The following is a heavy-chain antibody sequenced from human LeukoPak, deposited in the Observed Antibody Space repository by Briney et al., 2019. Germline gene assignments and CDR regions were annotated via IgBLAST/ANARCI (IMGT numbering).Heavy chain of an antibody. D-gene: IGHD3-16*01. Sequence: SHTLSLPCAISGDSHSNRLATWHWIRQSPSGGLEWLGRTYFMSRWIHDYADSVKSRIVIDADTSKNQFSLLLKSVRPDDTAVYYCARRGDGNYYYDYWGQGTLVSVSS. J-gene: IGHJ4*02. CDR1: GDSHSNRLAT. CDR3: ARRGDGNYYYDY. V-gene: IGHV6-1*01. CDR2: TYFMSRWIH.